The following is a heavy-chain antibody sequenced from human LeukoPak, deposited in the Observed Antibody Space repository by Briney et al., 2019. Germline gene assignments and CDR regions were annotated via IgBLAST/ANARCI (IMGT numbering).Heavy chain of an antibody. V-gene: IGHV3-23*01. D-gene: IGHD4-11*01. CDR3: AKDIVTTGGYFDY. J-gene: IGHJ4*02. CDR1: GLTVSSNH. Sequence: GGSLRLSCAASGLTVSSNHMAWVRQAPGKGLEWVSAISGSGGSTYYADSVKGRFTISRGNSKNTLYLQMNSLRAEDTAVYYCAKDIVTTGGYFDYWGQGTLVTVSS. CDR2: ISGSGGST.